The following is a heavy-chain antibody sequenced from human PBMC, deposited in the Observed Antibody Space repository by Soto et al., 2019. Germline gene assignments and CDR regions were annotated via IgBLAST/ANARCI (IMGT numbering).Heavy chain of an antibody. V-gene: IGHV4-31*03. D-gene: IGHD3-10*01. CDR2: IYYSGST. CDR3: ARVRRYYGSGSPPGPFDY. Sequence: ASETLSLTCTVSGGSISSGGYYWSWIRQHPGKGLEWIGYIYYSGSTYYNPSLKSRVTISVDTSKNQFSLKLSSVTAADTAVYYCARVRRYYGSGSPPGPFDYWGQGTLVTVSS. J-gene: IGHJ4*02. CDR1: GGSISSGGYY.